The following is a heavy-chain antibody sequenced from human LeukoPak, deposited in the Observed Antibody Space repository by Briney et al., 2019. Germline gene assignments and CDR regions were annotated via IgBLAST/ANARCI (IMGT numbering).Heavy chain of an antibody. Sequence: ASVKVSCKASGYTFTSYDINWVRQATGQGLEWMGWMNPNSGNTGYAQKFQGRVTMTRNTSTSTAYMELSSLRSEDTAVYYCAVNYYDSSGYSKSFDYWGQGTLVTVSS. CDR3: AVNYYDSSGYSKSFDY. V-gene: IGHV1-8*01. D-gene: IGHD3-22*01. J-gene: IGHJ4*02. CDR1: GYTFTSYD. CDR2: MNPNSGNT.